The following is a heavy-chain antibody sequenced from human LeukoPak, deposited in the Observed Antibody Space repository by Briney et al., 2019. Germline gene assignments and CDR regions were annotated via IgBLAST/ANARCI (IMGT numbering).Heavy chain of an antibody. CDR3: ARDRGPMILVVTAPPEDAFDI. Sequence: ASVKVSCKASGYTFTGYYMHWVRQAPGHGLEWMGWINPNSGGTNYAQKFQGRVTMTRHTSISTAYMERSRLRSDDTAVYYCARDRGPMILVVTAPPEDAFDIWGQGTMVTVSS. J-gene: IGHJ3*02. CDR2: INPNSGGT. V-gene: IGHV1-2*02. D-gene: IGHD2-21*02. CDR1: GYTFTGYY.